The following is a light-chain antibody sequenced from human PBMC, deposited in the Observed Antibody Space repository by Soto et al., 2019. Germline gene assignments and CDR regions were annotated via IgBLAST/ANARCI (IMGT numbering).Light chain of an antibody. CDR2: DNN. CDR1: SSNIGNNY. CDR3: GTWDSSLSAVV. V-gene: IGLV1-51*01. J-gene: IGLJ2*01. Sequence: QSVLTRPPSVSAAPGQKVTISCSGSSSNIGNNYVSWYQQLPGTAPKLLIYDNNKRPSGIPDRFSGSKSGTSATLGITGLQTGDEADYYCGTWDSSLSAVVFGVGTMLTVL.